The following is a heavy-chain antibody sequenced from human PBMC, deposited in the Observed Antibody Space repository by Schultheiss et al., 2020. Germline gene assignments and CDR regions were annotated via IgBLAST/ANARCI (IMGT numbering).Heavy chain of an antibody. CDR1: GGSFSGYY. D-gene: IGHD4-11*01. CDR2: INHSGST. V-gene: IGHV4-34*01. J-gene: IGHJ5*02. Sequence: SETLSLTCAVYGGSFSGYYWSWIRQPPGKGLEWIGEINHSGSTNYNPSLKSRVTISVDTSKNQFSLKLSSVTAADTAVYYCARGARGLVSATVGRFDPWGQGTLVTGS. CDR3: ARGARGLVSATVGRFDP.